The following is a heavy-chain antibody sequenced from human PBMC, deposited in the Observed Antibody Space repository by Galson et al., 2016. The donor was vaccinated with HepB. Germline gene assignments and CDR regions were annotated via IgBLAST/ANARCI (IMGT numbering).Heavy chain of an antibody. D-gene: IGHD3-10*01. J-gene: IGHJ4*02. Sequence: PALVKPTQTLTLTCTVSGFSLTSAWVGVTWIRQPPGKALEWLASIFSNGKESYTTSLKSRLTLSKDTSKSQVVLPMTNMDPVDTATYHCARILNSRLTMVRGVTNLPDYWGQGTLVTVSS. CDR1: GFSLTSAWVG. CDR3: ARILNSRLTMVRGVTNLPDY. CDR2: IFSNGKE. V-gene: IGHV2-26*01.